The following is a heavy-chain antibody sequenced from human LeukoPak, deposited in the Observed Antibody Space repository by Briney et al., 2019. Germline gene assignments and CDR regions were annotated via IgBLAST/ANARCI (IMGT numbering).Heavy chain of an antibody. CDR2: INSDGSST. Sequence: GGSLRLSCAASGFTFSSYCMHWVRQAPGKGLVWVSRINSDGSSTSYADSVKGRFTISRDNAKNTLYLQMNSLRAEDTAVYYCARDGYSGYDSLVGMDVWGQGTTVTVSS. J-gene: IGHJ6*02. V-gene: IGHV3-74*01. CDR3: ARDGYSGYDSLVGMDV. D-gene: IGHD5-12*01. CDR1: GFTFSSYC.